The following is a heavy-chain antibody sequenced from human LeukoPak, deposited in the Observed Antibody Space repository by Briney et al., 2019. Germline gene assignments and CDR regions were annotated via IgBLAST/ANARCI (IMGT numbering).Heavy chain of an antibody. CDR3: AKCRVSSSGSADY. Sequence: ASVKVSCKASGYTFTGYYMHWVRQAPGQGLEWMGKINPSGGSTTYAQKFQGRVTMTRDTSTSTVYMELSSLRSEDTAVYYCAKCRVSSSGSADYWGQGTLVTVSS. CDR2: INPSGGST. J-gene: IGHJ4*02. CDR1: GYTFTGYY. D-gene: IGHD6-19*01. V-gene: IGHV1-46*01.